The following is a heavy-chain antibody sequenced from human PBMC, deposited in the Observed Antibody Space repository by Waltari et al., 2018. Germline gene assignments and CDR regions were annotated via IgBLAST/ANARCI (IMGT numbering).Heavy chain of an antibody. Sequence: QVQLVQSGAEVKKPGSSVKVSCTASGGTFSSYAISWVRQAPGQGLEWMGAIIPIFGTANYAQKFQGRVTITADDSTSTAYMELSSLRSEDTAVYYCASGASPIYYYYYYMDVWGKGTTVTISS. J-gene: IGHJ6*03. CDR3: ASGASPIYYYYYYMDV. CDR1: GGTFSSYA. D-gene: IGHD3-16*01. CDR2: IIPIFGTA. V-gene: IGHV1-69*12.